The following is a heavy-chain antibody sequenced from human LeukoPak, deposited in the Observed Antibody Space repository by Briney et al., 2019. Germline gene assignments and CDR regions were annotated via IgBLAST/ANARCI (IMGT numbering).Heavy chain of an antibody. CDR3: ARPVNRLFLF. V-gene: IGHV3-7*01. Sequence: GGSLRLSCVGSGFSLSGDWMTWVRQAPGTGLEWVANVKEDGGETYYVDSVKGRFTISRDNAKNSLYLQMNNLRAEDTAVYFCARPVNRLFLFWGPGTQVTVSS. D-gene: IGHD2-21*01. CDR1: GFSLSGDW. CDR2: VKEDGGET. J-gene: IGHJ4*02.